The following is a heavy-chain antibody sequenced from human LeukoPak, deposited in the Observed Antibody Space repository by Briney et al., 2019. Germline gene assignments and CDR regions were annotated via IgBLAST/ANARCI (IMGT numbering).Heavy chain of an antibody. D-gene: IGHD1-26*01. Sequence: GGSLGLSCAASGFTFSSYSMNWVRQAPGKGLEWVSHITASGTAMFYADSVKGRFIISRDNAKNSLYLQMNSLRDEDTAVYYCASSGSYRFDYWGQGTLVTVSS. J-gene: IGHJ4*02. CDR1: GFTFSSYS. V-gene: IGHV3-48*02. CDR3: ASSGSYRFDY. CDR2: ITASGTAM.